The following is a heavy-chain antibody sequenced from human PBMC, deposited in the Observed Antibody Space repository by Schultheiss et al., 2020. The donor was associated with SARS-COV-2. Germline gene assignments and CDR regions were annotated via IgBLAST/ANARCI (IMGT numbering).Heavy chain of an antibody. D-gene: IGHD5-18*01. CDR1: GGSIRSSSYY. CDR3: ASLDTAMSRFYYYGMDV. Sequence: SETLSLTCSVSGGSIRSSSYYWGWIRQPPGKGLEWIGSIYYSGTTYYNPSLKSRVTISVDKSKNQFSLKLSSVTAADTAVYYCASLDTAMSRFYYYGMDVWGQGTTVTVSS. J-gene: IGHJ6*02. CDR2: IYYSGTT. V-gene: IGHV4-39*07.